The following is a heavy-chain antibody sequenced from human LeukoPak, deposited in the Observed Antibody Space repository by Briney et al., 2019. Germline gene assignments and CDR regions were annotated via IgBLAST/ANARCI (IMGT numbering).Heavy chain of an antibody. J-gene: IGHJ4*02. V-gene: IGHV3-30*18. CDR1: GFTFSSYG. CDR2: ISYDGSNK. CDR3: AKSYSSGWPTPFDY. D-gene: IGHD6-19*01. Sequence: GGSLRLSCAASGFTFSSYGMHWVRQAPGKGLEWVAVISYDGSNKYYADSVKGRSTISRDNSKNTLYLQMNSLRAEDTAVYYCAKSYSSGWPTPFDYWGQGTLVTVSS.